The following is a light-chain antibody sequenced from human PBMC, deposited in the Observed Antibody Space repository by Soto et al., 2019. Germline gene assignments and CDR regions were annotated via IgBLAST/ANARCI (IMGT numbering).Light chain of an antibody. V-gene: IGLV2-14*01. CDR2: DVN. Sequence: SVLTQPASVSGSLGKSNTISCTGTSSDVGGYNFVSWYQQHPGKAPKLMIYDVNNRPSGVSNRFSGSKSANTASLTISGLQADDEADYYCSSYTSRNTLYVFGTGTKLTVL. J-gene: IGLJ1*01. CDR1: SSDVGGYNF. CDR3: SSYTSRNTLYV.